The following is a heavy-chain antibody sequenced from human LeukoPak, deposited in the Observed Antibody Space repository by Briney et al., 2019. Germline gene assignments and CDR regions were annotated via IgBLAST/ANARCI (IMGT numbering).Heavy chain of an antibody. V-gene: IGHV3-30-3*01. D-gene: IGHD4-11*01. CDR1: GFIFSNYA. Sequence: GGSLRLSCVASGFIFSNYAMYWVRQAPGKGLEWVAVMSYVGTNEYYADSVKGRFTIFRDSSETTLSLQMNSLRTEDTAVYYCARGPPTTVTTNYLNYWGQGTLVTVSS. CDR3: ARGPPTTVTTNYLNY. CDR2: MSYVGTNE. J-gene: IGHJ4*02.